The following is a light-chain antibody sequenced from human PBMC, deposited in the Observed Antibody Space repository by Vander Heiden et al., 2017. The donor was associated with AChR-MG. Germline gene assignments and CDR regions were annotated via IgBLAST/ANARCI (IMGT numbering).Light chain of an antibody. CDR2: KDS. CDR3: YSAADNNWV. J-gene: IGLJ3*02. Sequence: SYELTQPSSVSVSPGQTARITCSGDVLAKKYARWIQQKAGQAPVLVIYKDSERPSGIHERFSGSSSGTTVTLTISGAQVEDEADYYCYSAADNNWVFGGGTKLTVL. V-gene: IGLV3-27*01. CDR1: VLAKKY.